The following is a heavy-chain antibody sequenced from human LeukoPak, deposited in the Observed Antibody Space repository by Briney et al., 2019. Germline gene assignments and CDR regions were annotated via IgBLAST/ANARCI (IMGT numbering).Heavy chain of an antibody. D-gene: IGHD3-3*01. V-gene: IGHV3-73*01. CDR2: IRSKANSYAT. CDR3: YLSRYDFWSGYSPAWYYMDV. J-gene: IGHJ6*03. CDR1: GFTFSGSA. Sequence: GGSLRLSCAASGFTFSGSAMHWVRQASGKGLEWVGRIRSKANSYATAYAASVKGRFTISRDDSKNTAYLQMNSLKTEDTAVYYCYLSRYDFWSGYSPAWYYMDVWGKGTTVTVSS.